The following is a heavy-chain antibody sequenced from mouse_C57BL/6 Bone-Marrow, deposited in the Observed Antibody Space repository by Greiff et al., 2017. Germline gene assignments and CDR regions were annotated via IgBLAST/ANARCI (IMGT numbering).Heavy chain of an antibody. Sequence: DVQLQESGPELVKPGASVKIPCKASGYTFTDYNMDWVKQSHGKSLEWIGDINPNNGGTIYNQKFKGKATLTVDKSSSTAYMELRSLTSEDTAVYYCARVNWDVWYFDVWGTGTTVTVSS. CDR1: GYTFTDYN. CDR2: INPNNGGT. V-gene: IGHV1-18*01. D-gene: IGHD4-1*01. J-gene: IGHJ1*03. CDR3: ARVNWDVWYFDV.